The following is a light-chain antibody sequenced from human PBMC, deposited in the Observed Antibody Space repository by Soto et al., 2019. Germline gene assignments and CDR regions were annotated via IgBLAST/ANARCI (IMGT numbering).Light chain of an antibody. V-gene: IGKV3-15*01. J-gene: IGKJ2*01. Sequence: EIVMTQSPATLSVSPGERATLSCRASQSASRNLAWYQQKPGQAPRLLISGASTRATGIPARFSGSGSGTEFTLTISSLQSEDFAVYYCQQYTNWPPYTSGQGTKLEIK. CDR1: QSASRN. CDR3: QQYTNWPPYT. CDR2: GAS.